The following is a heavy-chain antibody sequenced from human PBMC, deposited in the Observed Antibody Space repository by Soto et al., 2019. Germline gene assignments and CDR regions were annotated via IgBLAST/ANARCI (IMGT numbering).Heavy chain of an antibody. J-gene: IGHJ4*02. V-gene: IGHV1-69*13. CDR3: AREIAARGTFYFDY. D-gene: IGHD6-13*01. Sequence: SVKVSCKASGGTFSGYAISWVRQAPGQGLEWMGGIIPIFGTANYAQKFHGRVTVTADESTSTAYMELRSLKSEDTAVYYCAREIAARGTFYFDYWGQGTLVTVSS. CDR2: IIPIFGTA. CDR1: GGTFSGYA.